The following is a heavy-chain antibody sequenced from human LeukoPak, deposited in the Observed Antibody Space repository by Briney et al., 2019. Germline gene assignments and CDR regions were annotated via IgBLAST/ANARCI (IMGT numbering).Heavy chain of an antibody. CDR1: GFTVGSNT. J-gene: IGHJ3*02. Sequence: GGSLRLSCAASGFTVGSNTMSWVRQAPGKGLEWVSYISRSSSDKYYADSVKGRFTVSRDNAKNSLYLQMSSLRDEDTAVYYCARDRDGEQWLADGFDIWGQGTGVTVSS. D-gene: IGHD6-19*01. V-gene: IGHV3-48*02. CDR2: ISRSSSDK. CDR3: ARDRDGEQWLADGFDI.